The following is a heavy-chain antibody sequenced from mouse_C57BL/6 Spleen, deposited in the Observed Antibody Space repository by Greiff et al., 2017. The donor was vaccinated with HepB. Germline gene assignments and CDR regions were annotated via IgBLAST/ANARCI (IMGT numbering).Heavy chain of an antibody. Sequence: EVKLMESGGDLVKPGGSLKLSCAASGFTFSSYGMSWVRQTPDKRLEWVATISSGGSYTYYPDSVKGRFTISRDNAKNTLYLQMSSLKSEDTAMYYCARQYGNYSYYFDYWGQGTTLTVSS. D-gene: IGHD2-10*02. CDR3: ARQYGNYSYYFDY. J-gene: IGHJ2*01. CDR2: ISSGGSYT. V-gene: IGHV5-6*01. CDR1: GFTFSSYG.